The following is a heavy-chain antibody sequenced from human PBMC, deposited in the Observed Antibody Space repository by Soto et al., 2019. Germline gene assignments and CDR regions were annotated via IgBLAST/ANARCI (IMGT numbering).Heavy chain of an antibody. Sequence: PGGSLRLSCAASGFTFSSYSMNWVRQAPGKGLEWVSSISSSSSYIYYADSVKGRFTISRDNAKNSLYLQMNSLRAEDTAVYYCARGPILEWLLYVDYWGQGTLVTVSS. CDR1: GFTFSSYS. D-gene: IGHD3-3*01. J-gene: IGHJ4*02. CDR3: ARGPILEWLLYVDY. CDR2: ISSSSSYI. V-gene: IGHV3-21*01.